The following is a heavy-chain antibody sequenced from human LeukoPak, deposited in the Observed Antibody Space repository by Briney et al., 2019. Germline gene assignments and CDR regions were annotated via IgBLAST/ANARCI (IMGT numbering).Heavy chain of an antibody. CDR2: IWYDGSNK. CDR1: GFTFSSYG. V-gene: IGHV3-33*01. CDR3: ARDRRNLGFDY. Sequence: SGGSVRLSCGASGFTFSSYGMHWVRQAPGKGLEWVAVIWYDGSNKYYADSVKGRFTISRDSSKNTLYLQMNSLRAEDTAVYYCARDRRNLGFDYWGQGTLVTVSS. J-gene: IGHJ4*02.